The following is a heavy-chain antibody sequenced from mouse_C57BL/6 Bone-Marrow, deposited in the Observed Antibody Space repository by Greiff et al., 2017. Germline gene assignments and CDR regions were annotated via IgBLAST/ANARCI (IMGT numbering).Heavy chain of an antibody. CDR1: GYTFTDYY. V-gene: IGHV1-75*01. CDR3: ARSDYGSSYGFAY. CDR2: IFPGSGST. D-gene: IGHD1-1*01. J-gene: IGHJ3*01. Sequence: QVQLKEPGPELVKPGASVKISCKASGYTFTDYYIHWVKQRPGQGLEWIGWIFPGSGSTYYNEKFKGKATLTVDKSSSTAYMLLSSLTSEDSAVYFCARSDYGSSYGFAYWGQGTLVTVSA.